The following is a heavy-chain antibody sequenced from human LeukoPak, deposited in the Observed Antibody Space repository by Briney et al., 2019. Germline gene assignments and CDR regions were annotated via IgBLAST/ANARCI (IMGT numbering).Heavy chain of an antibody. CDR2: INPNSGGT. CDR1: GYTFTGYY. V-gene: IGHV1-2*02. J-gene: IGHJ4*02. Sequence: GASVKVSCKASGYTFTGYYMHWVRQAPGQGLEWMGWINPNSGGTNYAQKFQGRVTMTRDTSISTAYMELSRLRSDDTAVYYCARALLRNYGYFDYWGQGTLVTVSS. CDR3: ARALLRNYGYFDY. D-gene: IGHD1-7*01.